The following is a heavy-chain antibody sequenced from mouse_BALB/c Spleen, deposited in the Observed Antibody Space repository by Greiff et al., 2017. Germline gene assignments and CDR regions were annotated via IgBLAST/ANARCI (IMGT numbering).Heavy chain of an antibody. CDR1: GYTFTSYY. CDR2: INPSNGGT. Sequence: VQLQQSGAELVKPGASVKLSCKASGYTFTSYYMYWVKQRPGQGLEWIGEINPSNGGTNFNEKFKSKATLTVDKSSSTAYMQLSSLTSEDSAVYYCTRDYYDYDGYAMDYWGQGTSVTVSS. J-gene: IGHJ4*01. D-gene: IGHD2-4*01. CDR3: TRDYYDYDGYAMDY. V-gene: IGHV1S81*02.